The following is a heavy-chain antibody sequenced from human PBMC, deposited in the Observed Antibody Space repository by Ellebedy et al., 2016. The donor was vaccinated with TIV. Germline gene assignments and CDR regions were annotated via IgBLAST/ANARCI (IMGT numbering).Heavy chain of an antibody. Sequence: GGSLRLSCAVSGFTVSNNYMSWVRQAPGKGLEFVSIIYSVGTTYYADSVRGRFTISRDSSKNTLYLQVNSLRADDTAVYYCAARAVVAPRWGQGTLVTVSS. CDR1: GFTVSNNY. CDR2: IYSVGTT. V-gene: IGHV3-53*01. D-gene: IGHD6-19*01. J-gene: IGHJ4*02. CDR3: AARAVVAPR.